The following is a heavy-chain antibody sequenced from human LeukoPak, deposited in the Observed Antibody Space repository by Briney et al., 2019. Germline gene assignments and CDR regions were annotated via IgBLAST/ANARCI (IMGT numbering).Heavy chain of an antibody. J-gene: IGHJ3*02. CDR3: ARVGRRTADAFDI. D-gene: IGHD1-1*01. V-gene: IGHV1-2*02. CDR1: GYTFTGYY. CDR2: INPNSGGT. Sequence: GASVKVSCKASGYTFTGYYMHWVRQAPGQGLEWMGWINPNSGGTNYAQKFQGRVTMTRDTSISTAYMEVRGLRSDDTAMYYCARVGRRTADAFDIWGQGTMVTVSS.